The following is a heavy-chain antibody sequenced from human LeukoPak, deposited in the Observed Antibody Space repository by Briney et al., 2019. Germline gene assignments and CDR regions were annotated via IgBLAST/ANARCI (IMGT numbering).Heavy chain of an antibody. CDR3: ARVLITIFGVVMNYGMDV. CDR1: GYTFTSYY. V-gene: IGHV1-46*01. Sequence: ASVKVSCKASGYTFTSYYMHWVRQAPGQGLEWMGIINPSGGSTSYAQKFQGRVTMTRDTSTSTVYMELSSLRSEDTAVYYCARVLITIFGVVMNYGMDVWGQGTTVTVSS. J-gene: IGHJ6*02. CDR2: INPSGGST. D-gene: IGHD3-3*01.